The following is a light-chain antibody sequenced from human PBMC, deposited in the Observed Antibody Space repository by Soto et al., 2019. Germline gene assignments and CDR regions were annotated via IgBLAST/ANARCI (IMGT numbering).Light chain of an antibody. J-gene: IGKJ1*01. Sequence: EIVMTQSPTTLSVSPGERATLSCRASQSVSSNLAWYQQKPGQAPRLLIYGASNRATGIPDRFSGSGSGTDFTLTISSLEPEDFAVYYCQQRSNWPPLTFGQGTKVDIK. CDR1: QSVSSN. V-gene: IGKV3-11*01. CDR2: GAS. CDR3: QQRSNWPPLT.